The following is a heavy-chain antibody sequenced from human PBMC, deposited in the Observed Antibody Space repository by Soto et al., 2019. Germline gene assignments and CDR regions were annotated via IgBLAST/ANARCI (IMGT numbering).Heavy chain of an antibody. CDR2: ISATGGST. V-gene: IGHV3-23*01. Sequence: GGSLRLSCASSVFTFSSYTMSWVRHSPGKGLEWVSGISATGGSTYYADSVKGRFTFSRDNSKNTLYLQMNSLRAEDTAVYYCAKGFTRDCGGDCTVETWRQGTLVTVSS. D-gene: IGHD2-21*02. CDR1: VFTFSSYT. CDR3: AKGFTRDCGGDCTVET. J-gene: IGHJ5*02.